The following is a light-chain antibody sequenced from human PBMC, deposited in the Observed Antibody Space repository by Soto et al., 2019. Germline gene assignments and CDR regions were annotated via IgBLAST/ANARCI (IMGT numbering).Light chain of an antibody. Sequence: GDRVTVTCRASQNINIYLNWYQQKPGKAPTLLIYGASSLQSGVPSRFSGGGSRTDFTLTISSLQAEDFATYYCQQSYRSPYTSGQGTRPEI. CDR3: QQSYRSPYT. CDR1: QNINIY. CDR2: GAS. V-gene: IGKV1-39*01. J-gene: IGKJ2*01.